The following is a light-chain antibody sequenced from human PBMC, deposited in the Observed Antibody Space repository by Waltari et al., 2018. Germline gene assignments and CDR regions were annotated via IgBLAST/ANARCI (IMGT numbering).Light chain of an antibody. CDR1: NV. V-gene: IGKV2-28*01. CDR2: GVS. CDR3: MHYRRFPWT. J-gene: IGKJ1*01. Sequence: NVLDSYLQKRGQAPRLLIYGVSNRAAGVQDRFSGSGSGTDFRLTISRLEPEDVAVYYCMHYRRFPWTFGQGTKVEIK.